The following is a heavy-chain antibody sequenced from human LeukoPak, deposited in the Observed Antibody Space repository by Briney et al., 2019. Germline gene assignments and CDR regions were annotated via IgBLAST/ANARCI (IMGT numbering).Heavy chain of an antibody. V-gene: IGHV1-58*02. CDR3: ARGYTNYGYAFDI. CDR1: GFTFTSSA. Sequence: RASVKVSCKASGFTFTSSAMQWVRQARGQRLEWIGWIVVGSGNTNYAQKFQERVTITRDMSTSTAYMELSSLRSEDTAVYYCARGYTNYGYAFDIWGQGTMVTVSS. J-gene: IGHJ3*02. D-gene: IGHD4-11*01. CDR2: IVVGSGNT.